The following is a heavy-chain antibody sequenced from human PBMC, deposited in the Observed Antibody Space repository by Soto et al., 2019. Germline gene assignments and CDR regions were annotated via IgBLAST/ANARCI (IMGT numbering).Heavy chain of an antibody. CDR1: GYTFTSYG. J-gene: IGHJ5*02. Sequence: ASVKVSCKASGYTFTSYGISWVRQAPGQGLEWMGWISAYIGNTNYAQKLQGRVTMTTDTSTSTAYMELRSLRSDDTAVYYCARERKYNWNDVGWFDPWGQGTLVTVSS. CDR2: ISAYIGNT. V-gene: IGHV1-18*01. D-gene: IGHD1-1*01. CDR3: ARERKYNWNDVGWFDP.